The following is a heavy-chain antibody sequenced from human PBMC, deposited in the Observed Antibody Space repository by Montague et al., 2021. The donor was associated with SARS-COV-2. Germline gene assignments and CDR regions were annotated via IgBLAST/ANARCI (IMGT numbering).Heavy chain of an antibody. CDR3: TQERGPGRTTWHYFDY. Sequence: CAISGDSVSSHIAAWNWIRQSPSRGLGWLGRTYYRSKWYNDYAVSVRSRITISPDTSKNQFSLQLNSVTPEDTAVYYCTQERGPGRTTWHYFDYWGQGTLVTVSS. CDR2: TYYRSKWYN. V-gene: IGHV6-1*01. CDR1: GDSVSSHIAA. D-gene: IGHD1-14*01. J-gene: IGHJ4*02.